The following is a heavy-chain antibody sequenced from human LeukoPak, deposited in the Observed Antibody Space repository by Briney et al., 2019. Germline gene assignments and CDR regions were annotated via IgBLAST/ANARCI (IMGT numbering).Heavy chain of an antibody. CDR2: INPNSGGT. V-gene: IGHV1-2*02. J-gene: IGHJ4*02. CDR1: GYTFTGYY. CDR3: AREKIEDYDSSGYPSY. Sequence: ASVKVSCKASGYTFTGYYMHWVRQAPGQGLEWMGWINPNSGGTKYAQKFQGRVTMTRDTSISTAYMELSRLRSDDTAVYYCAREKIEDYDSSGYPSYWGQGTLVTVSS. D-gene: IGHD3-22*01.